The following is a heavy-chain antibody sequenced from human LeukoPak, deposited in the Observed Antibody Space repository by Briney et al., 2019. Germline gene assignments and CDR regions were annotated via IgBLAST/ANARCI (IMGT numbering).Heavy chain of an antibody. CDR2: INHSGST. Sequence: SETLSLTCAVYGGSFSGYYWSWIRQPPGKWLEWIGEINHSGSTNYNPSLKSRVTISVDTSKNQFSLKLSSVTAADTAVYYCARGRPYSSSWYPYQHWGQGTLVTVSS. D-gene: IGHD6-13*01. CDR1: GGSFSGYY. J-gene: IGHJ1*01. CDR3: ARGRPYSSSWYPYQH. V-gene: IGHV4-34*01.